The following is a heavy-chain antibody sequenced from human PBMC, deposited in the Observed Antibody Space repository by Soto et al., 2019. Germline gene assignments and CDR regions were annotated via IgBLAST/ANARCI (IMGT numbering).Heavy chain of an antibody. D-gene: IGHD6-13*01. Sequence: SVKVSCKASGGTFSSYAISWVRQAPGQGLEWMGGIIPIFGTANYAQKFQGRVTITADESTSTAYMELSSLRSEDTAVYYCARDPGLAPGLLAAAGKVLCDPWGQGNLVTVSS. CDR2: IIPIFGTA. CDR3: ARDPGLAPGLLAAAGKVLCDP. V-gene: IGHV1-69*13. J-gene: IGHJ5*02. CDR1: GGTFSSYA.